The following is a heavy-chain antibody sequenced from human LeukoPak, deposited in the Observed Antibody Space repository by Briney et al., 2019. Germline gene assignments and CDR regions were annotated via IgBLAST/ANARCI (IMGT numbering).Heavy chain of an antibody. J-gene: IGHJ6*02. CDR1: GYTFTGYY. CDR2: INPNSGGT. V-gene: IGHV1-2*02. D-gene: IGHD1-26*01. CDR3: ARGRKWEPYGMDV. Sequence: GASVKVSCKASGYTFTGYYMHWVRQAPGQGLEWMGWINPNSGGTNYAQKFQGRVTMTRDTSISTAYMELSRLRSDGTAVYYCARGRKWEPYGMDVWGQGTTVTVSS.